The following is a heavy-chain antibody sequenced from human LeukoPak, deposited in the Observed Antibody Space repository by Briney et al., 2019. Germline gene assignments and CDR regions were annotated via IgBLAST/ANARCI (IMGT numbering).Heavy chain of an antibody. CDR2: INPNSGGT. D-gene: IGHD5-12*01. J-gene: IGHJ6*03. Sequence: ASVKVSCKASGYTFTGYYMHWVRQAPGQGLEWMGWINPNSGGTNYAQKFQGRGTMTRDTSISTAYMELSRLRSDDTAVYYCARDQGQEWLRIEIDYYYYMDVWGKGTTVTVSS. V-gene: IGHV1-2*02. CDR3: ARDQGQEWLRIEIDYYYYMDV. CDR1: GYTFTGYY.